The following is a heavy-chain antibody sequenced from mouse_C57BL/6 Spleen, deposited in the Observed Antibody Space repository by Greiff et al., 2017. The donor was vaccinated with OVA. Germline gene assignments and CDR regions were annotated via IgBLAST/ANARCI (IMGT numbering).Heavy chain of an antibody. CDR2: IYPGDGDT. V-gene: IGHV1-82*01. CDR3: AKSPITTVVATHFDY. D-gene: IGHD1-1*01. J-gene: IGHJ2*01. Sequence: QVQLKESGPELVKPGASVKISCKASGYAFSSSWMNWVKQRPGKGLEWIGRIYPGDGDTNYNGKFKGKATLTADKSSSTAYMQLSSLTSEDSAVYFCAKSPITTVVATHFDYWGQGTTLTVSS. CDR1: GYAFSSSW.